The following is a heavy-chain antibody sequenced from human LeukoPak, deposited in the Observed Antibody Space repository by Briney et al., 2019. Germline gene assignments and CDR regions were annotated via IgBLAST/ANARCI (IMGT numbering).Heavy chain of an antibody. CDR3: ARGDCSSTSCYRNWFDP. Sequence: GASVKVSCTASGYTFTGYYMHWVRQAPGQGLEWMGWINPNSVGTNYAQKFQGRVTMTRDTSISTAYMERSRLRSDDTAVYYCARGDCSSTSCYRNWFDPWGQGTLVSVSS. CDR2: INPNSVGT. D-gene: IGHD2-2*01. CDR1: GYTFTGYY. J-gene: IGHJ5*02. V-gene: IGHV1-2*02.